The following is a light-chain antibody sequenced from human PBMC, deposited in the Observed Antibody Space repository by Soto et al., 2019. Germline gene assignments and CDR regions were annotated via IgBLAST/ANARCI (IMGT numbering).Light chain of an antibody. CDR2: GAS. V-gene: IGKV3-15*01. CDR1: QSVSSN. CDR3: QQYNWPPTWT. J-gene: IGKJ1*01. Sequence: ESVLTQCPGTLAFSPVAPATLSCRASQSVSSNLAWYQQKPGQPPRLLIYGASTRATGIPARFSGSGSGTEFTLTISSLQSEDFAVYYCQQYNWPPTWTFGQGTKVDIK.